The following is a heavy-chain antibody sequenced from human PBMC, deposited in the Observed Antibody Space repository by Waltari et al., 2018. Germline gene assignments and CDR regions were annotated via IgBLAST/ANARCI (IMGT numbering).Heavy chain of an antibody. V-gene: IGHV3-7*01. J-gene: IGHJ6*02. Sequence: EVQLVESGGGLVQSGDSLRLSCAASGFSFSSYWMNWVRQTPGKGWEWVANVKEDGGEKYYGDSVKGRFTISRDNAKNALYLQMNSLRVEDTAVYFCASVQRRWSMDVWGQGTTVTVSS. CDR2: VKEDGGEK. CDR1: GFSFSSYW. CDR3: ASVQRRWSMDV. D-gene: IGHD6-25*01.